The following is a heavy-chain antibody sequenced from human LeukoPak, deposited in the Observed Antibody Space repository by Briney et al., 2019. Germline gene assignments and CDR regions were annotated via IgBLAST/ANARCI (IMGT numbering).Heavy chain of an antibody. CDR3: AKEVRPLGYCSSTSCSLYGMDV. J-gene: IGHJ6*02. CDR1: GFTFSSYA. V-gene: IGHV3-23*01. Sequence: GGSLRLSCAASGFTFSSYAMSWVRQAPGKGLERVSAISGSGGSTYYADSVKGRFTISRDNSKNTLYLQMNSLRAEDTAVYYCAKEVRPLGYCSSTSCSLYGMDVWGQGTTVTVSS. D-gene: IGHD2-2*01. CDR2: ISGSGGST.